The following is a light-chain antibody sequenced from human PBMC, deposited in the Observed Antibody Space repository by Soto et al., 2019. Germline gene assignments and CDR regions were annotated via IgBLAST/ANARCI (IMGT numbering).Light chain of an antibody. Sequence: EIVLTQSPGTLSLSPGETATLSCRASQSVNNQLAWYQQKPGQAPRLLIYDASTRATGIPARISGSGSGADYTLTISSLEPEDFEVYYCQHRRNWPLTFGGGTKVEIK. V-gene: IGKV3-11*01. CDR1: QSVNNQ. J-gene: IGKJ4*01. CDR3: QHRRNWPLT. CDR2: DAS.